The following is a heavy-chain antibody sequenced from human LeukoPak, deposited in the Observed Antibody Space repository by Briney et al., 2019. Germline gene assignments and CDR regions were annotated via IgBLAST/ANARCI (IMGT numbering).Heavy chain of an antibody. CDR3: ARSVSTGVVAATFDY. CDR1: GGTFSSYA. CDR2: IIPIFGTA. J-gene: IGHJ4*02. D-gene: IGHD2-15*01. V-gene: IGHV1-69*13. Sequence: SVKVSCKASGGTFSSYAISWVRQAPGQGLEWMGGIIPIFGTANYAQKFQGRVTITADESASTAYMELSSLRSEDTAVYYCARSVSTGVVAATFDYWGQGTLVTVSS.